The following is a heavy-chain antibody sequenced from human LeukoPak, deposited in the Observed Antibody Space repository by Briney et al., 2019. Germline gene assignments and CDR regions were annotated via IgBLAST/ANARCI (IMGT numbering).Heavy chain of an antibody. V-gene: IGHV3-23*01. CDR1: GFTFSSYA. D-gene: IGHD3-16*01. Sequence: QTGGSLRLSCAASGFTFSSYAMSWVRQAPGKGLEWVSAISGSGGSTYYADSVKGRFTISRDNSKNTLYLKMSSVRAEDTAVYYCAKGLELSYGYWGQGTLVTVSS. CDR3: AKGLELSYGY. CDR2: ISGSGGST. J-gene: IGHJ4*02.